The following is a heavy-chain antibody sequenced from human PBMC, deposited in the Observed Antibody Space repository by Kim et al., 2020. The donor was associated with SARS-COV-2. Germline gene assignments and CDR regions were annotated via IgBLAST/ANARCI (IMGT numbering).Heavy chain of an antibody. J-gene: IGHJ4*02. D-gene: IGHD2-2*02. CDR3: ATPKCSTTTCYTEIDH. Sequence: PSLKSRVTISADTSKTQFSLKLSSVNAADTAVYYCATPKCSTTTCYTEIDHWGQGTLVTVSS. V-gene: IGHV4-39*01.